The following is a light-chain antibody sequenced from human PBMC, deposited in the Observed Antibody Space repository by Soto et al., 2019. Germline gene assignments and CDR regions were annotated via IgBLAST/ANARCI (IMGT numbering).Light chain of an antibody. Sequence: SQLTQAPSSLSASVGDRVTITCRASPAISSYLAWYQQKPGRAPKLLIYSTFILQSGVPSRFSGSGSGTDFNLTIDSLQPEDFATYYCQQVNSFLITFGQGTRLEIK. CDR3: QQVNSFLIT. V-gene: IGKV1-9*01. J-gene: IGKJ5*01. CDR2: STF. CDR1: PAISSY.